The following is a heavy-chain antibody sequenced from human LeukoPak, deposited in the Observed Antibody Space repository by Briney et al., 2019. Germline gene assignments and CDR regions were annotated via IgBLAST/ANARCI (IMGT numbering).Heavy chain of an antibody. V-gene: IGHV4-31*03. CDR2: IYYSGST. J-gene: IGHJ5*02. D-gene: IGHD2-2*01. Sequence: PSETLSLTCTVSGGSISSGGYYWSWIRQHPGKGLEWIGYIYYSGSTYYNPSLKSRVTISVDTSKNQFSLKLSSVTAADTAMYYCARDKKPGVVVVPAARGAGWFDPWGQGTLVTVSS. CDR3: ARDKKPGVVVVPAARGAGWFDP. CDR1: GGSISSGGYY.